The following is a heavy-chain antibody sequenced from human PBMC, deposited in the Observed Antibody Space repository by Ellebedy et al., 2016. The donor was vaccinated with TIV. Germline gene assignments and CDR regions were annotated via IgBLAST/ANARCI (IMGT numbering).Heavy chain of an antibody. D-gene: IGHD3-22*01. V-gene: IGHV4-59*01. CDR1: GGAISGSY. J-gene: IGHJ5*02. CDR2: IYYSGST. CDR3: ARGGGASRGYYVS. Sequence: SETLSLTCTVSGGAISGSYWSWIRQPPGKGLEWIGYIYYSGSTNYNPSLESRVNISVDTSKNQFSLNLGSVTAADKAVYYCARGGGASRGYYVSWGQGTLVTVSS.